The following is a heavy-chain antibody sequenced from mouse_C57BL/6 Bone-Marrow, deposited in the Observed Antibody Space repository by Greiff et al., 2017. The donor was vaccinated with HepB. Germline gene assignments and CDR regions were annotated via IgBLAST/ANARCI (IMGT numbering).Heavy chain of an antibody. Sequence: EVKLVESGGGLVQPGGSLSLSCAASGFTFTDYYMSWVRQPPGKALEWLGFIRNKANGYTTEYSASVKGRFTISRDNSQSILYLQMNALRAEDSATYYCARSPNYDGSSLWYFDVWGTGTTVTVSS. CDR3: ARSPNYDGSSLWYFDV. CDR1: GFTFTDYY. V-gene: IGHV7-3*01. D-gene: IGHD1-1*01. CDR2: IRNKANGYTT. J-gene: IGHJ1*03.